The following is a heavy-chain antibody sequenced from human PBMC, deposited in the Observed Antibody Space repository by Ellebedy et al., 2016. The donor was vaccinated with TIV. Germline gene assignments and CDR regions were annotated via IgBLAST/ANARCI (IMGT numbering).Heavy chain of an antibody. Sequence: MPSETLSLTCTVSGGSVSSGRYYWSWIRQPPGKGLEWVGYIYYSGSTNYNPSLKSRVTISIDPSKNQFSLKLSSVTAADTAVYYCARGRKQQLAWWREKWFDPWGQGTLVTVSS. D-gene: IGHD6-13*01. V-gene: IGHV4-61*01. CDR3: ARGRKQQLAWWREKWFDP. CDR1: GGSVSSGRYY. J-gene: IGHJ5*02. CDR2: IYYSGST.